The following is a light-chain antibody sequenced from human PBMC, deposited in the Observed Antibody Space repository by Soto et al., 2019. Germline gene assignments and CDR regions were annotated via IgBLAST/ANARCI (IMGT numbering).Light chain of an antibody. CDR2: SAS. CDR1: QIISSY. CDR3: QQSYSTPT. V-gene: IGKV1-39*01. Sequence: DIQMTQSPSSLSASVGDRVTITCRASQIISSYLNWYQQKPGKAPKLLIYSASSLQSGVPSRFSGSGSGTDFTRTISSLQPEDFATYYCQQSYSTPTVGQGTKLEIK. J-gene: IGKJ2*01.